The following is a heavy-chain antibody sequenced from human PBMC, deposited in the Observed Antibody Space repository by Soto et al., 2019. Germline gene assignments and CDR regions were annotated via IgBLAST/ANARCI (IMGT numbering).Heavy chain of an antibody. D-gene: IGHD2-15*01. J-gene: IGHJ5*02. CDR1: GYTFTDYD. V-gene: IGHV1-8*01. CDR3: ARVAVAARPRWYNWFDP. CDR2: MNPNSGET. Sequence: QEQLVQSGAEVKKPGASVKVSCKTSGYTFTDYDINWVRQATGQGLEWIGWMNPNSGETGYAQKFQGRVTMIRSASLGTAYLELSSLGSEETAGYYCARVAVAARPRWYNWFDPWGQGTLVTVSA.